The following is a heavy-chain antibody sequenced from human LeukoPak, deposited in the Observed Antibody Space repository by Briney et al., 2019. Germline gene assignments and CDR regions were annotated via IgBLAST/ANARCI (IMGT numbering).Heavy chain of an antibody. D-gene: IGHD5-18*01. CDR2: IKQDGSEK. CDR3: ARDGRIQLYFQH. V-gene: IGHV3-7*01. J-gene: IGHJ1*01. CDR1: GFTFSSYW. Sequence: GGSLRLSCAASGFTFSSYWMSWVRQAPGKGLEWVANIKQDGSEKYYVDSVKGRFTISRDNAKKSLCLQMNSLRAEDTAVYYCARDGRIQLYFQHWGQGTLVTVSS.